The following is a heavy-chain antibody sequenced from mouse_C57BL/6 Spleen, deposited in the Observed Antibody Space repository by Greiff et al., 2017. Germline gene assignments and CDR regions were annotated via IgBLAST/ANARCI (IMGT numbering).Heavy chain of an antibody. CDR3: TRMRLYGYYYAMDY. Sequence: EVQLQQSGTVLARPGASVKMSCKTSGYTFTSYWMHWVKQRPGQGLEWIGAIYPGNSDTSYNQKFKGKAKLTAVTSASTAYMELSSLTNEDSAVYYCTRMRLYGYYYAMDYWGQGTSVTVSS. CDR2: IYPGNSDT. J-gene: IGHJ4*01. D-gene: IGHD2-2*01. CDR1: GYTFTSYW. V-gene: IGHV1-5*01.